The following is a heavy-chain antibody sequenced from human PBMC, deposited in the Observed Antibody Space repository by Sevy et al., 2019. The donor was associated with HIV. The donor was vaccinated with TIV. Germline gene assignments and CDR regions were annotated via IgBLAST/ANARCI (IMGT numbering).Heavy chain of an antibody. CDR3: VRVDINVPRTLLSFDI. CDR2: INPNSGVT. D-gene: IGHD2-2*01. Sequence: ASVKVSCKTTGYIFSDYNMHWVRQAPGQGLEWMALINPNSGVTIYAHNFRGRVSVTRDTSMSTAYMELSGLTSDDTAVYYCVRVDINVPRTLLSFDIWGQGTMVTVSS. CDR1: GYIFSDYN. J-gene: IGHJ3*02. V-gene: IGHV1-2*06.